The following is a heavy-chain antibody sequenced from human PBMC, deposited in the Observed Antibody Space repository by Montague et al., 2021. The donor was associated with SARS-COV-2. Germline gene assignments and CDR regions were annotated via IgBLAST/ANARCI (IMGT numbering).Heavy chain of an antibody. Sequence: SETLSLTCTVSGGSISRSYWAWIRQPPGKGLEWIGYVYNSGRSSYNSSLKSRVTISVDTSKNQVSLNLRSVTAADTAVYFCVRAYRRDPATPRLYYYTGMDLWGQGTTVTVSS. CDR1: GGSISRSY. D-gene: IGHD2-15*01. J-gene: IGHJ6*02. CDR3: VRAYRRDPATPRLYYYTGMDL. CDR2: VYNSGRS. V-gene: IGHV4-59*01.